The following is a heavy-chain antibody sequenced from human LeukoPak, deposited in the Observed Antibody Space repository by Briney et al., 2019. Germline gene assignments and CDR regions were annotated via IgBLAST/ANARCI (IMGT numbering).Heavy chain of an antibody. V-gene: IGHV4-59*08. CDR3: ARSIRYSSGWYGGFDP. J-gene: IGHJ5*02. CDR2: IYYSGST. D-gene: IGHD6-19*01. CDR1: GGSISSYY. Sequence: PSETLSLTCTVSGGSISSYYWSWIRQPPGKGLEWIGYIYYSGSTNYNPTLKSRVTMSVDTSKNQFSLKLSSVTAADTAVYYCARSIRYSSGWYGGFDPWGQGTLVTVSS.